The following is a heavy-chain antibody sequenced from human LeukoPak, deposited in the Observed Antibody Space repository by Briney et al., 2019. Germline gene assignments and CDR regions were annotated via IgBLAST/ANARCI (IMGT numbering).Heavy chain of an antibody. CDR2: ISSSGSTI. Sequence: PGGSLRLSCAASGFTFSSYEMNWVRQAPGKGLEWVSYISSSGSTIYYADSVKGRFTISRDNAKNSLCLQMNSLRAEDTAVYYCARGSVLTYYDFWSGFNLSMDVWGKGTTVTVSS. D-gene: IGHD3-3*01. CDR1: GFTFSSYE. CDR3: ARGSVLTYYDFWSGFNLSMDV. V-gene: IGHV3-48*03. J-gene: IGHJ6*03.